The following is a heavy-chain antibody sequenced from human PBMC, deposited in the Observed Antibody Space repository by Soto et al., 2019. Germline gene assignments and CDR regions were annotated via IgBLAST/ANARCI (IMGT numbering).Heavy chain of an antibody. Sequence: QVQLVQSGAEVQKPGSSVKVSCKASGGTFSSNAISWVRQAHGQGLEWRGVIIPIFGTGTYAQKFRGRVKITADESPSTAYMELRRLGFEDTAVYYCAQPRGLAVSGPGRFDLWGRGTLVTVYS. CDR2: IIPIFGTG. D-gene: IGHD6-19*01. CDR1: GGTFSSNA. V-gene: IGHV1-69*12. CDR3: AQPRGLAVSGPGRFDL. J-gene: IGHJ2*01.